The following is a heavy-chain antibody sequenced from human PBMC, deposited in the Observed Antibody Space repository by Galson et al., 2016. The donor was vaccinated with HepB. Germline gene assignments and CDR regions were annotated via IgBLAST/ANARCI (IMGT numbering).Heavy chain of an antibody. CDR3: AKEGAVGGTSWGKPIDY. CDR1: GFTFSTYG. J-gene: IGHJ4*02. V-gene: IGHV3-30*18. CDR2: ISYDETQK. D-gene: IGHD6-19*01. Sequence: SLRLSCAASGFTFSTYGMNWVRQAPGKGLEWVAIISYDETQKFYADSVRGRFTISRDNSKNTLYLQMNSLRAEDTAVYYCAKEGAVGGTSWGKPIDYWGQGTLVTVSS.